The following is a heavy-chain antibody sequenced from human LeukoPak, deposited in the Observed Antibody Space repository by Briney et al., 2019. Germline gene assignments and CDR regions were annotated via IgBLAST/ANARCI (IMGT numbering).Heavy chain of an antibody. CDR2: ISSTSAYI. Sequence: GGSLRLSCAASGFALRSYTVTWVRQAPGKGLEWVSSISSTSAYIYYAESVKGRFSISRDNVDNVVHLQMSSLRNEVTAFYYCARVAVAGPTGWFDSWGQGTLVTVSS. V-gene: IGHV3-21*01. D-gene: IGHD6-19*01. CDR1: GFALRSYT. CDR3: ARVAVAGPTGWFDS. J-gene: IGHJ5*01.